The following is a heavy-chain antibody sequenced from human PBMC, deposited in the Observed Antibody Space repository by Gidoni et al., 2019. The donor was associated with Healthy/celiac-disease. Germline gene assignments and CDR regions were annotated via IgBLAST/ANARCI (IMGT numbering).Heavy chain of an antibody. V-gene: IGHV1-69*09. CDR2: IIPILGIA. J-gene: IGHJ1*01. CDR3: ARGEEGEYFQH. CDR1: RGTFSSYA. Sequence: QVQLVQSGAEVKKLWSSVKVSCKASRGTFSSYAISWVRQAPGQGLEWMGRIIPILGIANYARKFQSRVTITADKSTSTANMELSSLRSEDTAVYYCARGEEGEYFQHWGQGTLVTVSS.